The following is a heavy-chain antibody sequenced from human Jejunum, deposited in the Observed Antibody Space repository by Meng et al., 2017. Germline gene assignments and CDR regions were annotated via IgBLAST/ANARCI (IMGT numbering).Heavy chain of an antibody. Sequence: GRSPVAGPGLVGPPVTPPLPCAISGGSASGRSLYWTWVRQPPGKGLEWIGYVFDSGSTKYNPSLSSRVTISADTSKNQFSLELSSVTAADTAVYYCATDVYGDGLAYLDYWGQGSLVTVSS. J-gene: IGHJ4*02. CDR1: GGSASGRSLY. D-gene: IGHD4-17*01. V-gene: IGHV4-61*01. CDR2: VFDSGST. CDR3: ATDVYGDGLAYLDY.